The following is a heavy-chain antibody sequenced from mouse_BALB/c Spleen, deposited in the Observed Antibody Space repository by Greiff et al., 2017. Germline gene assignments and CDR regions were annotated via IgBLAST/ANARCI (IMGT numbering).Heavy chain of an antibody. CDR2: ISSGGSYT. CDR1: GFTFSSYA. J-gene: IGHJ3*01. V-gene: IGHV5-9-4*01. D-gene: IGHD2-4*01. Sequence: EVQLQESGGGLVKPGGSLKLSCAASGFTFSSYAMSWVRQSPEKRLEWVAEISSGGSYTYYPDTVTGRFTISRDNAKNTLYLEMSSLRSEDTAMYYCARDRGITAWFAYWGQGTLVTVSA. CDR3: ARDRGITAWFAY.